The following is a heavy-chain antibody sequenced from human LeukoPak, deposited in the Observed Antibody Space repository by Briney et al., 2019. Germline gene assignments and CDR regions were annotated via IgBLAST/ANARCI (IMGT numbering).Heavy chain of an antibody. J-gene: IGHJ6*02. V-gene: IGHV1-58*02. CDR1: GFTFTSSA. D-gene: IGHD3-22*01. CDR3: AADTPMISAPYSNGGGYYYGMDV. CDR2: IVVGSGNT. Sequence: SVKVSCKASGFTFTSSAMQWVRQARGQRLEWIGWIVVGSGNTNYAQKFQERVTITRDMSTSAAYMELSSLRSEDTAVYCCAADTPMISAPYSNGGGYYYGMDVWGQGTTVTVSS.